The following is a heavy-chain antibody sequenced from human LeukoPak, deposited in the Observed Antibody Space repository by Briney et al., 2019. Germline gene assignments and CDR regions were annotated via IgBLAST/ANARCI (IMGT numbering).Heavy chain of an antibody. D-gene: IGHD5-12*01. CDR3: ARHVGRGYSGSPPDY. J-gene: IGHJ4*02. CDR2: IYPGDSDT. CDR1: GYSFTSYW. V-gene: IGHV5-51*01. Sequence: GESLKISCKGSGYSFTSYWIGWVRQMPGKGLEWMGIIYPGDSDTRYSPSFQGQVTISADKSISTAYLQWSSLKASDTAMYYCARHVGRGYSGSPPDYWGQGTLVTVSS.